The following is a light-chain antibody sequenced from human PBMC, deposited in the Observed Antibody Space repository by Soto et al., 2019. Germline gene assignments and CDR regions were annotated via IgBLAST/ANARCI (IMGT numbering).Light chain of an antibody. J-gene: IGKJ4*01. Sequence: EIVMTQSPATLSVSPGERVTLSCRLSQTIHSNFAWYQQSPGQAPRPLTYAPSTRATGIPARFSGNGFGTEFTLTISSLQSEDFAVYYFQQYSDWPLTFGGGTKVEIK. CDR1: QTIHSN. CDR3: QQYSDWPLT. V-gene: IGKV3D-15*01. CDR2: APS.